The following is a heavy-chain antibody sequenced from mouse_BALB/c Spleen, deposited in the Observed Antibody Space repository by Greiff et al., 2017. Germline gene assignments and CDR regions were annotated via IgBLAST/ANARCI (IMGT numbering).Heavy chain of an antibody. CDR3: ARRDCNYWYFDV. CDR1: GFTFSSYY. V-gene: IGHV5-6-2*01. J-gene: IGHJ1*01. CDR2: INSNGGST. Sequence: EVQGVESGGGLVKLGGSLKLSCAASGFTFSSYYMSWVRQTPEKRLELVAAINSNGGSTYYPDTVKGRFTISRDNAKNTLYLQMSSLKSEDTALYYCARRDCNYWYFDVWGAGTTVTVSA.